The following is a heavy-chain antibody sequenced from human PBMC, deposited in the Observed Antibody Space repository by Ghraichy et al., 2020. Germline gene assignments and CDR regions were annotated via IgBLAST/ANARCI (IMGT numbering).Heavy chain of an antibody. Sequence: GGSLRLSCVGSGFTSSSSSMNLVRQSPGKGLEWVSYITSSSRNTFYADSVKGRFTISSDNVQNLLSLQMNSLRDEDTAVYYCARGSRVVRFYYYDGMDVWGQGTTVTVSS. D-gene: IGHD4-23*01. J-gene: IGHJ6*02. CDR3: ARGSRVVRFYYYDGMDV. CDR2: ITSSSRNT. CDR1: GFTSSSSS. V-gene: IGHV3-48*02.